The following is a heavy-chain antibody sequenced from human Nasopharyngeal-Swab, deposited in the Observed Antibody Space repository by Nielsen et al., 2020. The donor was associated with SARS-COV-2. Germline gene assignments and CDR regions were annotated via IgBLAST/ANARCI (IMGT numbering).Heavy chain of an antibody. Sequence: SLQIPCASSGFTFSNFDMHWVRQATGQGLEWVSYINSSSSTLYYADSVKARFTISRDNAKNSLYLQMNSQSAEDTAVYYWAREHITMVRGGDYWGQGTLVTVSS. CDR3: AREHITMVRGGDY. CDR2: INSSSSTL. CDR1: GFTFSNFD. V-gene: IGHV3-48*04. J-gene: IGHJ4*01. D-gene: IGHD3-10*01.